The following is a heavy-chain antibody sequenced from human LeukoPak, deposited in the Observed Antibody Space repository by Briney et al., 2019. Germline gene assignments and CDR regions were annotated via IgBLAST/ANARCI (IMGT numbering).Heavy chain of an antibody. D-gene: IGHD2-2*01. CDR1: GYNFPAYF. CDR2: INPNGGDT. CDR3: VRVGFTTSWSNFDF. V-gene: IGHV1-2*06. Sequence: ASVKVSRKAAGYNFPAYFMHWVRQAPGQGLEWMGRINPNGGDTNYAQKFQGRVTMASDTSVSTAYMELNSLMSDDTAVYYCVRVGFTTSWSNFDFWGQGTLVTASS. J-gene: IGHJ4*02.